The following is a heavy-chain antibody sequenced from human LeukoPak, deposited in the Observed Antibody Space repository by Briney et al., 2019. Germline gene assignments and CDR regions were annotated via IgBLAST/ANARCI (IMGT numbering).Heavy chain of an antibody. CDR1: GYTFTSYG. J-gene: IGHJ4*02. Sequence: ASVKVSCKASGYTFTSYGISWVRQAPGQGLEWMGWISAYNGNTNYAQKLQGRVTMTTDTSTSTPYMELRSLRSDDTAVYYCARTSRNYGDYADYWGQGTLVTVSS. D-gene: IGHD4-17*01. CDR2: ISAYNGNT. V-gene: IGHV1-18*01. CDR3: ARTSRNYGDYADY.